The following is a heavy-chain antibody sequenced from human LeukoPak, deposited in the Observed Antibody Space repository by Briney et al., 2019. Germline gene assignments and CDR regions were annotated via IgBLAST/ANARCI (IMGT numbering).Heavy chain of an antibody. CDR1: GGSISSYY. CDR2: NSGST. CDR3: ARQCSSSSCGLDAFDI. J-gene: IGHJ3*02. D-gene: IGHD6-6*01. V-gene: IGHV4-59*01. Sequence: SETLSLTCTVSGGSISSYYWSWIRQPPGKGLEWIGYNSGSTNYYPSLKSRVTISVDTSKNQFSLKLTSVTAADTAVYYCARQCSSSSCGLDAFDIWGQGTMVTVSS.